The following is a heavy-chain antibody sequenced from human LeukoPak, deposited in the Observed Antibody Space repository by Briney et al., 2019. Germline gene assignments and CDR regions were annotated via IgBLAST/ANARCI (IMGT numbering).Heavy chain of an antibody. Sequence: SETLSLTCTVSGGSFNGYYWSWIRQPAGKGLEWIGRIYTSGNTNYNPSLKSRVTMSVDTSKNQFSLKLSSVTAADTAVYYCARAQNRGYYHMDVWGKGTTVTVSS. V-gene: IGHV4-4*07. CDR1: GGSFNGYY. CDR3: ARAQNRGYYHMDV. CDR2: IYTSGNT. J-gene: IGHJ6*03. D-gene: IGHD1-14*01.